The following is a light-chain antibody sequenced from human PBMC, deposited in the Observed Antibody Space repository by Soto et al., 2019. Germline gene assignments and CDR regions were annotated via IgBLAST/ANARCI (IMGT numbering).Light chain of an antibody. CDR1: QSVSSSY. V-gene: IGKV3-11*01. CDR3: QQRSNWPPT. J-gene: IGKJ4*01. Sequence: DIVMTQSPGTLSLSPGERATLSCMASQSVSSSYLAWYQQKPGQAPRLLIYDASNRATGIPARFSGSGSGTDCTLTISSLEPEDFAVYFCQQRSNWPPTLGGGTKVDI. CDR2: DAS.